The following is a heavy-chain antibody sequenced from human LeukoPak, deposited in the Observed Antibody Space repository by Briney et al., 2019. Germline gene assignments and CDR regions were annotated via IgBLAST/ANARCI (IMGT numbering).Heavy chain of an antibody. CDR3: ARGRGIAAAGNRLGDVPDY. D-gene: IGHD6-13*01. V-gene: IGHV1-2*02. J-gene: IGHJ4*02. CDR1: GYTFTGYY. Sequence: ASVKVSCKASGYTFTGYYMHWVRQAPGQGLEWMGWINPNSGGTNYAQKFQGRVTMTRDTSISTAYMELSRLRSDDTAVYYCARGRGIAAAGNRLGDVPDYWGQGTLVTVSS. CDR2: INPNSGGT.